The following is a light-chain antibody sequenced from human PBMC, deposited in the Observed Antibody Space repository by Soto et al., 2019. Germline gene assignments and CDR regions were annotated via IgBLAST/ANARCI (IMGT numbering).Light chain of an antibody. Sequence: QSALTQPASVSGSPGQSITISCTGTSSDVGSYNYVSWYQQHPGKAPKLIIYEVSDRPSGVSNRLSGSKSGNTASLTISGLQAEDEADYYCSSYASSSTLVFGRGTKVTVL. J-gene: IGLJ2*01. CDR3: SSYASSSTLV. V-gene: IGLV2-14*01. CDR1: SSDVGSYNY. CDR2: EVS.